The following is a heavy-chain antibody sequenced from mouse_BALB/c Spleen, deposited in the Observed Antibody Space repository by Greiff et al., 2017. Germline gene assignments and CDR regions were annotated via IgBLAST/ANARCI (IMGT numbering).Heavy chain of an antibody. D-gene: IGHD2-2*01. V-gene: IGHV5-12-1*01. CDR2: ISSGGGST. CDR3: ARDGYGAMDY. J-gene: IGHJ4*01. Sequence: DVHLVESGGGLVKPGGSLKLSCAASGFAFSSYDMSWVRQTPEKRLEWVAYISSGGGSTYYPDTVKGRFTISRDNAKNTLYLQMSSLKSEDTAMYYCARDGYGAMDYWGQGTSVTVSS. CDR1: GFAFSSYD.